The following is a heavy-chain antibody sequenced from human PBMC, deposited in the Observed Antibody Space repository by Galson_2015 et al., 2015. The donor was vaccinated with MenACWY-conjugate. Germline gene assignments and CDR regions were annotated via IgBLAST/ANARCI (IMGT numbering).Heavy chain of an antibody. J-gene: IGHJ3*01. Sequence: QSGAEVKKPGESLTISCQGSGYIFSTYWIAWVRQMPGKGLEWMGMIYPGDTYIRNNPSFEGQVTMSVDKSISTAYLRWSSLKASDTAMYYCAGRLIANFRDAFDFWGQGTMVTVSS. CDR2: IYPGDTYI. CDR3: AGRLIANFRDAFDF. CDR1: GYIFSTYW. V-gene: IGHV5-51*01. D-gene: IGHD2-21*01.